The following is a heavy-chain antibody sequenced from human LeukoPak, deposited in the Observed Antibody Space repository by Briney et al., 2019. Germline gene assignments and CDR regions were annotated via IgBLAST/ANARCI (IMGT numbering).Heavy chain of an antibody. CDR2: IYYSGST. Sequence: SETLSLTCIVSGGSISSTTYYWGWIRQPPGKGLEWIGSIYYSGSTYYNPSLKSRVTISVDTSKNQFSPKLSSVTAADTAVYYCARDYYDILTGYYFTGPPDYYYYGMDVWGQGTTVTVSS. D-gene: IGHD3-9*01. J-gene: IGHJ6*02. CDR1: GGSISSTTYY. V-gene: IGHV4-39*02. CDR3: ARDYYDILTGYYFTGPPDYYYYGMDV.